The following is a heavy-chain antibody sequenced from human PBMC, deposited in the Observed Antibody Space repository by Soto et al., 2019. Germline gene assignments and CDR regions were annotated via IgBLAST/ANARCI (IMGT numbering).Heavy chain of an antibody. J-gene: IGHJ6*02. CDR2: IYGGGST. D-gene: IGHD2-15*01. CDR1: GLTVSRTY. V-gene: IGHV3-66*01. CDR3: WDIYDTEV. Sequence: EVQLVESGGGLVQPGGSLRLSCAASGLTVSRTYMSWVRQAPGRGLEWVSVIYGGGSTSYGDSVKGRFTVSRDNSKNTLYLQMNSLRGEDTAVYYCWDIYDTEVWGQGTTVTVSS.